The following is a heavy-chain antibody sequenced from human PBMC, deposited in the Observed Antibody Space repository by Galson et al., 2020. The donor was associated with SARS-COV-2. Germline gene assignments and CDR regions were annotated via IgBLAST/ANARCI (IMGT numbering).Heavy chain of an antibody. Sequence: ESLKISCAASGFSFTTHWIHWVRRGPGKGLVWVSRISPDGTITTYADSVKGRFTISRDNAKSTVLLQMNDLRAEDTAVYYCVRDNDALLATGTHFENWGQGTLVTVSS. CDR2: ISPDGTIT. D-gene: IGHD3-16*01. CDR1: GFSFTTHW. CDR3: VRDNDALLATGTHFEN. J-gene: IGHJ4*02. V-gene: IGHV3-74*01.